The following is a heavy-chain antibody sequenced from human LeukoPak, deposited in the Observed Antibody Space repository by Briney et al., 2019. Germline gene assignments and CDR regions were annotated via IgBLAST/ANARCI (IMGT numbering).Heavy chain of an antibody. J-gene: IGHJ4*02. CDR3: ARDHNYAFDN. CDR1: GFPFSDYS. D-gene: IGHD1-1*01. Sequence: SGGSLRLSCTASGFPFSDYSMNWVRQAPGKGLEWISYIGISSGNTKYADSVKGRFTTSADNARNSLYLQMNSLRVEDTAVYYCARDHNYAFDNWGQGTLVSVSS. V-gene: IGHV3-48*04. CDR2: IGISSGNT.